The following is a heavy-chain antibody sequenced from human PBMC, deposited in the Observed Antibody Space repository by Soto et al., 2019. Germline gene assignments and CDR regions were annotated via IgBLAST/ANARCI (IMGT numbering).Heavy chain of an antibody. D-gene: IGHD4-4*01. J-gene: IGHJ4*02. CDR1: GYTFTDYF. Sequence: QVHLVQSGAEVKKPGASVKVSCKASGYTFTDYFMHWVRQAPGQGLEWMGWINPITGGTNFAQKFQGRVTMTRDTSITTAHMELSRLGSDNTAVYYCARDLGMTTVTTAVTPRDYWGQGTLVTVSS. CDR3: ARDLGMTTVTTAVTPRDY. CDR2: INPITGGT. V-gene: IGHV1-2*02.